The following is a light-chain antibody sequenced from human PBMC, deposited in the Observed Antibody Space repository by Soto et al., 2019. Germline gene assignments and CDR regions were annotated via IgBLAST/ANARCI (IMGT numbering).Light chain of an antibody. Sequence: QSALTQHASVSGSPGQSITISCTGTSSDVGGYNYVSWYQQHPGKAPKLMIYEVSNRPSGVSNRFSGSKSGNTASLTISGLQAEDEADYYCSSYTSSSTLYVFGTGTKGTVL. J-gene: IGLJ1*01. CDR1: SSDVGGYNY. CDR3: SSYTSSSTLYV. CDR2: EVS. V-gene: IGLV2-14*01.